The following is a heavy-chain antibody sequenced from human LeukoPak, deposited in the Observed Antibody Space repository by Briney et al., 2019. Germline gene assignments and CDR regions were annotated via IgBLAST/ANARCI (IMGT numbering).Heavy chain of an antibody. CDR2: IYTSGST. CDR3: ARIAAAGKVGLYYYYMDV. V-gene: IGHV4-61*02. D-gene: IGHD6-13*01. Sequence: SETLSLTCTVSGGSISSGSYYWSWIRQPAGKGLEWIGRIYTSGSTNYNPSLKSRVTISVDTSKNQFSLKLSSVTAADTAVYYCARIAAAGKVGLYYYYMDVWGKGTTVTISS. CDR1: GGSISSGSYY. J-gene: IGHJ6*03.